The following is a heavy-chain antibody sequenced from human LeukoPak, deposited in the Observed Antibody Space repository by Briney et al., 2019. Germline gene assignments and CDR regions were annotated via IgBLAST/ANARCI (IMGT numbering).Heavy chain of an antibody. CDR1: GFTFSSYA. Sequence: PGGSLRLSCAASGFTFSSYAMSWVRQAPGKGLEWVSAISGSGGSTYYADSVRGRFTVSRDNSKNTVYLQMNSLRAEDTAVYFCARRYNSYYFDYWGQGTLVTVSS. CDR3: ARRYNSYYFDY. CDR2: ISGSGGST. D-gene: IGHD1-20*01. V-gene: IGHV3-23*01. J-gene: IGHJ4*02.